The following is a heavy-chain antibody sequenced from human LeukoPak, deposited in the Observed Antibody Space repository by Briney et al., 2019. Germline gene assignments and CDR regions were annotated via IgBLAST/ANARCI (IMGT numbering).Heavy chain of an antibody. CDR3: ASTTRVEPLDDY. CDR1: GFTVSSNY. CDR2: IYSGGGT. D-gene: IGHD6-6*01. J-gene: IGHJ4*02. V-gene: IGHV3-66*01. Sequence: GGSLRLSCAASGFTVSSNYMSWVRQAPGKGLEWVSVIYSGGGTYYADSVKGRFTISRDNSKSTLYLQMNSLRAEDTAVYYCASTTRVEPLDDYWGQGTLVTVSS.